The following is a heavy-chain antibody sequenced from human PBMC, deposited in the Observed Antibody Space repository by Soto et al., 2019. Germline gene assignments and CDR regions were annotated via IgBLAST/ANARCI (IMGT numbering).Heavy chain of an antibody. CDR3: ARVRGSYGMDV. Sequence: QVQLVQSGAEVKKPGSSVKVSCNASGGTFSSYTITWVRQAPGQGLEWMGRIVPILGIPNYAQKFQGRVKITEDKATSTGYMELSSLRSEDTAVYYCARVRGSYGMDVWGQGTTVTVSS. J-gene: IGHJ6*02. V-gene: IGHV1-69*02. CDR1: GGTFSSYT. D-gene: IGHD1-1*01. CDR2: IVPILGIP.